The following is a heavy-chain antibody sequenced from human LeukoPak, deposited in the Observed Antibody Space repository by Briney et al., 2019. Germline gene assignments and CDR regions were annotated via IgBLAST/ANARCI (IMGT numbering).Heavy chain of an antibody. CDR3: AKDLSGSFDY. CDR1: GFTFSIYA. J-gene: IGHJ4*02. CDR2: ISATDVRT. D-gene: IGHD1-26*01. V-gene: IGHV3-23*01. Sequence: GGSLRLSCAASGFTFSIYAMSWVRQAPGKGLEWDSAISATDVRTYYADSVKGRFTISRDNSKRTLYLQMNSLRAEDTALYYCAKDLSGSFDYWGQGSLVTVSS.